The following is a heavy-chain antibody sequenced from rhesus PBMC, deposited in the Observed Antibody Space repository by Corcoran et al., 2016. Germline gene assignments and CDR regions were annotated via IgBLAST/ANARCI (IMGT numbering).Heavy chain of an antibody. Sequence: QVQLQESGPAVVKPSETLSLTCAVSGGSIRSSHWWDWIRQSPGKGREWSGGIYGGAASPFSRPPLKGRRTLSIDTSRHPFALKLSTVTAADTAVYFCARHLGSSYGWRFDVWGAGVLVTVSS. V-gene: IGHV4-93*02. CDR2: IYGGAASP. CDR1: GGSIRSSHW. J-gene: IGHJ5-1*01. CDR3: ARHLGSSYGWRFDV. D-gene: IGHD6-43*01.